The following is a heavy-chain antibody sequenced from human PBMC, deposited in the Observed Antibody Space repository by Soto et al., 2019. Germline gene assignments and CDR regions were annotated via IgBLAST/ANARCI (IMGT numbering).Heavy chain of an antibody. CDR1: GGSIRSSSYY. J-gene: IGHJ5*02. D-gene: IGHD6-6*01. CDR3: ARHRARNWFDP. Sequence: SETLSLTCIVSGGSIRSSSYYWVWIRQPPGKGLEWIGSIYYSGSSYYNPSLKSRVTTSVDTSKNQFSLKLSSVTAADTAVFYCARHRARNWFDPRGQGTLVPVSS. CDR2: IYYSGSS. V-gene: IGHV4-39*01.